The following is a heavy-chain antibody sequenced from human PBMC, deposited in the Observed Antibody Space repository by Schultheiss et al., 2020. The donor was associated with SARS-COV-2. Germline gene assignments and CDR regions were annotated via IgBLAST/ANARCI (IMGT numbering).Heavy chain of an antibody. CDR3: ASRRLRLGELSLYGNDY. D-gene: IGHD3-16*02. CDR2: INHSGST. V-gene: IGHV4-34*01. Sequence: SQTLSLTCAVYGGSFSGYYWSWIRQPPGKGLEWIGEINHSGSTNYNPSLKSRVTISVYTSKNQFSLKLSSVTAADTAVYYCASRRLRLGELSLYGNDYWGQGTLVTVSS. J-gene: IGHJ4*02. CDR1: GGSFSGYY.